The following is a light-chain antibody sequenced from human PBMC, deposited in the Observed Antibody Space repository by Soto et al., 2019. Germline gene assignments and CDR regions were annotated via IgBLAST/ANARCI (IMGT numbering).Light chain of an antibody. CDR2: SNN. V-gene: IGLV1-44*01. Sequence: VLTQPPSASGTPGQRVTISCSGSSSNIGSNTVNWYQQLPGTAPKLLIYSNNQRPSGVPDRFSGSKSGTSASLAISGLQSEDEADYYCAAWDDSLNGHVVFGGGTKVTVL. J-gene: IGLJ2*01. CDR1: SSNIGSNT. CDR3: AAWDDSLNGHVV.